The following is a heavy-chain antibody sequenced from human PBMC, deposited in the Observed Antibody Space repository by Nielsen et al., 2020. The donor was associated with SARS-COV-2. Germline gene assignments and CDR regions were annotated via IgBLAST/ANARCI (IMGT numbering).Heavy chain of an antibody. CDR1: GFTFSSYG. D-gene: IGHD3-16*02. V-gene: IGHV3-30*18. Sequence: GGSLRLSCAASGFTFSSYGMHWVRQAPGKGLEWVAVISYDGSNKYYADSVKGRFTISRDNSKNTLYLQMNSLRAEDTAVYYCAKESSLISLERNDYYFDYWGQGTLVTSPQ. J-gene: IGHJ4*02. CDR3: AKESSLISLERNDYYFDY. CDR2: ISYDGSNK.